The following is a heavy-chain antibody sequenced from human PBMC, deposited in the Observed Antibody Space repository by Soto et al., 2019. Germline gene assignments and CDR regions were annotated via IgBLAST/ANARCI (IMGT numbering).Heavy chain of an antibody. V-gene: IGHV2-5*02. CDR2: IYWDDDK. D-gene: IGHD3-16*02. CDR3: AHTIFTFGGVIVFDY. Sequence: QITLKESGPTLVKPTQTLTLTCTFSGFSLSTSGVGVGWIRQPPGKALEWLALIYWDDDKRYSTSLKSRLTITKDTSKNQVVLTMTDMDPVDTATYYCAHTIFTFGGVIVFDYWGQGTLVTVSS. J-gene: IGHJ4*02. CDR1: GFSLSTSGVG.